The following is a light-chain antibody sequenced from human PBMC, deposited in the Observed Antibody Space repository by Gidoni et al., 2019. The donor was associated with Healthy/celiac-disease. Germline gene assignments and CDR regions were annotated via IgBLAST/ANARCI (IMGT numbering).Light chain of an antibody. J-gene: IGKJ4*01. V-gene: IGKV3-15*01. CDR1: QSVSSN. Sequence: EIVMTQSPATLSVAPGERATLACRASQSVSSNLAWYQQNPGQAPRLLIYGASTRATGIPARFSDSGSETEFTLTISSLQYEDFAVYYCQQYNNWPPLTFGGGTKVEIK. CDR3: QQYNNWPPLT. CDR2: GAS.